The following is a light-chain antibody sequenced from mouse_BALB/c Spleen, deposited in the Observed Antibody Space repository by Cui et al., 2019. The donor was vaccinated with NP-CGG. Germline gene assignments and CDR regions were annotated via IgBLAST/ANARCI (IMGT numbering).Light chain of an antibody. CDR2: GTN. Sequence: QAVVTQESALTTSPGETVTLTCRSSTGTVPTSNYANWVQEKPVHLFTGLIGGTNNRAPGVPARFSGSLIGDKAALTIKGAQTEDEAIYFCALWYSNHWVFGGGTKLTVL. V-gene: IGLV1*01. J-gene: IGLJ1*01. CDR1: TGTVPTSNY. CDR3: ALWYSNHWV.